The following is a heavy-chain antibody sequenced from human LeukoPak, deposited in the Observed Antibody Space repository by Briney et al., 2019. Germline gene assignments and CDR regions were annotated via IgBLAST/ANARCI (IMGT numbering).Heavy chain of an antibody. Sequence: SETLSLTCTVSGGSISSSSYYWGWIRHPPGKGLGWIGSIYYSGSTYYNPSLKSRVTISVDTSKNQFSLKLSSVTAADTAVYYCARTRDSSGLEAFDIWGQGTMVTVSS. D-gene: IGHD3-22*01. CDR1: GGSISSSSYY. CDR2: IYYSGST. V-gene: IGHV4-39*01. J-gene: IGHJ3*02. CDR3: ARTRDSSGLEAFDI.